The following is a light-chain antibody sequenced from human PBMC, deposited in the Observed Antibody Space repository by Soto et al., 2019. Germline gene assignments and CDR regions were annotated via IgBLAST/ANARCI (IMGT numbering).Light chain of an antibody. CDR2: RDS. J-gene: IGLJ2*01. CDR3: QVWYSNTVV. V-gene: IGLV3-9*01. CDR1: NIGSRN. Sequence: SYELTQPLSVSVALGQTARITCGGNNIGSRNVHWYQQKPGQAPVLVMYRDSTRPSGIPERFSGSNSGNTATLTISRAQAGDEADYYCQVWYSNTVVFGGGTKLTVL.